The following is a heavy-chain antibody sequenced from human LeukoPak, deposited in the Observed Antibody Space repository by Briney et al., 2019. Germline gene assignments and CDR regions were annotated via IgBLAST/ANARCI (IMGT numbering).Heavy chain of an antibody. CDR2: ISAYNGNT. J-gene: IGHJ6*03. CDR3: ARDLPSQIYYYMDV. CDR1: GYTFTSYG. Sequence: VSVKVSCKASGYTFTSYGISWVRQAPGQGLEWMGWISAYNGNTNYAQKLQGRVTMTTDTSTSTAYMELRSLRSDDTAVYYCARDLPSQIYYYMDVWGKGTTVTISS. V-gene: IGHV1-18*01.